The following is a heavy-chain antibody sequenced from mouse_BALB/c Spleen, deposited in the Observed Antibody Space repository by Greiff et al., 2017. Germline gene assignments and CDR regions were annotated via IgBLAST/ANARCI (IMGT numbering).Heavy chain of an antibody. CDR1: GYTFTDYE. J-gene: IGHJ3*01. CDR3: TRDLPFAY. V-gene: IGHV1-15*01. Sequence: VKLMESGAELVRPGASVTLSCRASGYTFTDYEMHWVKQTPVHGLEWIGAIDPETGGTAYNQKFKGKATLTADKSSSTAYMELRSLTSEDSAVYYCTRDLPFAYWGQGTLVTVSA. CDR2: IDPETGGT.